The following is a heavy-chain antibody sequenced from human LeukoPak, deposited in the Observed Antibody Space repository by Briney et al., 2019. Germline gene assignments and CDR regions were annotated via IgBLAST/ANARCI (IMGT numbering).Heavy chain of an antibody. CDR1: GGSINSYY. CDR3: ATEKQTAAGTGGTLDY. D-gene: IGHD1-1*01. J-gene: IGHJ4*02. V-gene: IGHV4-4*07. CDR2: IYTSGST. Sequence: PSETLSLTCTVSGGSINSYYWSWIRQPAGKGLEWIGRIYTSGSTNYNPSLKSRVTISVDTSKNQFSLKLSSVTAADTAVYCCATEKQTAAGTGGTLDYWGQGTLVTVSS.